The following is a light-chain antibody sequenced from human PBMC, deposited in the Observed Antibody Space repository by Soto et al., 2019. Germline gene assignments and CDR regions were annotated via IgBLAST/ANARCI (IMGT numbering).Light chain of an antibody. J-gene: IGLJ3*02. CDR2: DVT. Sequence: QSVLTQPRSVSGSPGQSVTISCTGTSSDVGGYNYVSWYQHHPGKAPKLMIYDVTKRPSGVPDRISGSKSGNTASLTISGLQAEDEADYYCCSYAGSYSNGVFGGGTKLTVL. V-gene: IGLV2-11*01. CDR1: SSDVGGYNY. CDR3: CSYAGSYSNGV.